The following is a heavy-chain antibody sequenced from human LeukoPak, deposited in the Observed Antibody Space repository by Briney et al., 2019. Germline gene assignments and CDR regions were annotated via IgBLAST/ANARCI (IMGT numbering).Heavy chain of an antibody. J-gene: IGHJ4*02. D-gene: IGHD5-24*01. CDR2: ISYDGSNK. V-gene: IGHV3-30-3*01. Sequence: TGRSLRLSCAAPGFTFSSYAMHWVRQAPGKGLEWVAVISYDGSNKYYADSVKGRFTISRDNSKNTLYLQMNSLRAEDTAVYYCAREDWDGYNPDYWGQGTLVTVSS. CDR1: GFTFSSYA. CDR3: AREDWDGYNPDY.